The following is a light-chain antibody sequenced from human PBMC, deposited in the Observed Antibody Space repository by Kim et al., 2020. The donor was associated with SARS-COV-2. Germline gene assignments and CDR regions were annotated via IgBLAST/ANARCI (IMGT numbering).Light chain of an antibody. V-gene: IGKV4-1*01. Sequence: DIVMTQSPDSLAVSLGERATINCKASLSLFSLSNNNNYLAWYQQKPGQPPKLLIYWASTRESGVPDRFSGSGSGTDFTLTISGLQAEDVAVYFCQQYASNPRTFGQGTKLEIK. CDR1: LSLFSLSNNNNY. CDR2: WAS. J-gene: IGKJ2*01. CDR3: QQYASNPRT.